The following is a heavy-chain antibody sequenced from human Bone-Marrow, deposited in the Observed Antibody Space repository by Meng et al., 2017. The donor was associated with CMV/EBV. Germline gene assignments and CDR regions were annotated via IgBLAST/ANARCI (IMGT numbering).Heavy chain of an antibody. D-gene: IGHD5-12*01. CDR3: AREWEDSGYDSRWFDP. Sequence: GSLRLSCTVSGGSISSSSYYWGWIRQPPGKGLEWIGSIYYSGSTYYNPSLQSRVTISVDTSKNQFSLKLSSVTAADTAVYYCAREWEDSGYDSRWFDPWGQGTLVTVSS. CDR2: IYYSGST. J-gene: IGHJ5*02. V-gene: IGHV4-39*07. CDR1: GGSISSSSYY.